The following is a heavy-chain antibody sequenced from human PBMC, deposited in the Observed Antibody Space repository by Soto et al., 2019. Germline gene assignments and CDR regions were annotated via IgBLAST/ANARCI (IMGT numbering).Heavy chain of an antibody. V-gene: IGHV3-33*01. CDR2: IWYDGSNK. CDR3: ARDTVRTVADY. J-gene: IGHJ4*02. CDR1: GFTFSSYG. D-gene: IGHD4-17*01. Sequence: QVQLVESGGGVVQPGRSLRLSCAASGFTFSSYGMHWVRQAPGKGLEWVAVIWYDGSNKYYADSVKGRFTISRDNSKNTLYLQMNSLRAEDTAVYYCARDTVRTVADYWGQGTLVTVSS.